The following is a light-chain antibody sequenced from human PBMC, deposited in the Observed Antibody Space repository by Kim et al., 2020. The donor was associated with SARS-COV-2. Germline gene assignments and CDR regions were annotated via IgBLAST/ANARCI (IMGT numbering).Light chain of an antibody. J-gene: IGKJ2*01. V-gene: IGKV1-5*03. CDR1: QSISDW. Sequence: DIQMTQSPSTLSASVGDRVTITCRASQSISDWLAWYQQKPGIAPKLLIHKASSLESGVPSRFAGSGSGTEFTLTITSLQPDDFATYYSQQYESLSTFGQGTKLEI. CDR3: QQYESLST. CDR2: KAS.